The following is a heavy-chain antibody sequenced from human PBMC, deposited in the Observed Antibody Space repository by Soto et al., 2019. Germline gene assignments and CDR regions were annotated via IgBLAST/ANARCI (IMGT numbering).Heavy chain of an antibody. CDR2: ISFDGVIR. CDR1: GFTFSAYS. CDR3: TREPVTTKWFFDN. D-gene: IGHD2-8*01. J-gene: IGHJ4*02. V-gene: IGHV3-30*14. Sequence: QVHVTESGGGVVQPGGSLRLSCTTSGFTFSAYSMHWFRQAPGKGLEWVAVISFDGVIRNYADSVKGRFTISRDNSRNTLDLQMSSLRLEDTALYYCTREPVTTKWFFDNWGQGIVVVVSS.